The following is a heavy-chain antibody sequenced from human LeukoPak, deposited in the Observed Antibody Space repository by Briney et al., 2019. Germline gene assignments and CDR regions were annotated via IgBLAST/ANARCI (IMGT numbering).Heavy chain of an antibody. CDR3: ARGRDSSSSSRYFDL. J-gene: IGHJ2*01. V-gene: IGHV4-39*07. CDR2: INHSGST. CDR1: GDSISNSDYY. D-gene: IGHD6-6*01. Sequence: RPSETLSLTCTVSGDSISNSDYYWSWIRQPPGKGLEWIGEINHSGSTNYNPSLKSRVTISVDTSKNQFSLKLSSVTAADTTVYYCARGRDSSSSSRYFDLWGRGTLVTVSS.